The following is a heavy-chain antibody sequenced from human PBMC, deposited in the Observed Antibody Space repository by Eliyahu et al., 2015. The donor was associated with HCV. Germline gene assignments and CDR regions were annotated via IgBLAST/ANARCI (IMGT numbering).Heavy chain of an antibody. CDR1: DGSXSSYH. V-gene: IGHV4-4*07. CDR3: ARHLVVRVHYNWLDP. CDR2: VDANGNT. J-gene: IGHJ5*02. D-gene: IGHD2-21*01. Sequence: QVQLEESGPGLLKPSETLSLTCTXSDGSXSSYHWSWVRQTAEKGLEWIGRVDANGNTYYNPSLTSRVRMSIDTSNNQVSLNLNYVTAADTALYYCARHLVVRVHYNWLDPWGQGILVTVSS.